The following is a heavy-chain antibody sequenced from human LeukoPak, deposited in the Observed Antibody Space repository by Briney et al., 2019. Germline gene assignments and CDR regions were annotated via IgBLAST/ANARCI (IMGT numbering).Heavy chain of an antibody. CDR3: ARDVLRYFDWPATPDY. CDR1: GFTFSSYA. V-gene: IGHV3-30*04. J-gene: IGHJ4*02. D-gene: IGHD3-9*01. CDR2: ISYDGSNK. Sequence: GGSLRLSCAASGFTFSSYAMHWVRQAPGKGLEWVAVISYDGSNKYYADSVKGRFTISGDNSKNTLYLQMNSLRAEDTAVYYCARDVLRYFDWPATPDYWGQGTLVTVSS.